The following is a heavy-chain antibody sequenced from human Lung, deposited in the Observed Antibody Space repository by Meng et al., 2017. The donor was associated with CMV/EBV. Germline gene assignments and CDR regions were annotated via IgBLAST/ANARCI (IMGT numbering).Heavy chain of an antibody. CDR3: ASDSSGWYSHFDY. Sequence: LPEAGPEPLKPSMTVSLTATGYVFTNNDYSWGWKRPAPGKELVWSGRINNSGTTYHHPSLNSRITMTVDTSKNQYIVLLSPITADDTAVYYCASDSSGWYSHFDYWGQGTLVTVSS. J-gene: IGHJ4*02. CDR2: INNSGTT. CDR1: VFTNNDYS. D-gene: IGHD6-19*01. V-gene: IGHV4-4*07.